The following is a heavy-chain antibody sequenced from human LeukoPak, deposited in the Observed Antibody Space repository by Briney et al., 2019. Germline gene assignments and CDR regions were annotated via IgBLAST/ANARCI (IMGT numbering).Heavy chain of an antibody. Sequence: GGSLRLSCAASGFTFSSYSMTWVRQAPGKGLEWVSSISDDSNYIYYADSVEGRFTISRDNAKNSLYLQMNSLRAEDTAVYYCANHLACGSTSCPPFDYWGQGTLVTVSS. CDR3: ANHLACGSTSCPPFDY. CDR1: GFTFSSYS. CDR2: ISDDSNYI. J-gene: IGHJ4*02. V-gene: IGHV3-21*01. D-gene: IGHD2-2*01.